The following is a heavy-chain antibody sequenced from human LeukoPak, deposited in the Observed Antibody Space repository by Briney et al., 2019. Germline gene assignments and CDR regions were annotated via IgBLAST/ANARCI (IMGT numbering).Heavy chain of an antibody. Sequence: PGGSLRLSYAASGFTVSSNYMSWVRQAPGKGLEWVSVIYSGGSTYYADSVKGRFTISRHNSKNTLYLQMNSLRAEDTAVYYCARVFSWYSSGWLSYGMDVWGQGTTVTVSS. J-gene: IGHJ6*02. D-gene: IGHD6-19*01. CDR3: ARVFSWYSSGWLSYGMDV. V-gene: IGHV3-53*04. CDR2: IYSGGST. CDR1: GFTVSSNY.